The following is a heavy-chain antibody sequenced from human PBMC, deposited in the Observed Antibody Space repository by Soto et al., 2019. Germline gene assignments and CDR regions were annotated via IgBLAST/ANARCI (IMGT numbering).Heavy chain of an antibody. CDR2: TNAANGDT. CDR1: GYTFTSYG. V-gene: IGHV1-3*01. Sequence: QVQLVQSGTEVKKPGASVKVSCKASGYTFTSYGIHWVRQAPRQGLEWMGWTNAANGDTKYSPKFHGRLTINRGTSASTVYMGLSSLRSEDTAVYYCVRRHVSATGIDWFDPWGQGTLVTVSS. D-gene: IGHD6-13*01. J-gene: IGHJ5*02. CDR3: VRRHVSATGIDWFDP.